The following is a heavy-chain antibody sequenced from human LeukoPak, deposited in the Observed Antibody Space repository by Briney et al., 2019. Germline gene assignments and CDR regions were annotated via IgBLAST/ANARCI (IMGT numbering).Heavy chain of an antibody. CDR2: INHSGST. J-gene: IGHJ4*02. CDR3: ARDSGLGQVDY. D-gene: IGHD7-27*01. CDR1: GGSFSGYY. Sequence: PSETLSLTCAVYGGSFSGYYWSWIRQPPGKGLEWIGEINHSGSTNYNPSLKSRVTVSVDTSKNQFSLKLSSVTAADTAVYYCARDSGLGQVDYWGQGTLVTVSS. V-gene: IGHV4-34*01.